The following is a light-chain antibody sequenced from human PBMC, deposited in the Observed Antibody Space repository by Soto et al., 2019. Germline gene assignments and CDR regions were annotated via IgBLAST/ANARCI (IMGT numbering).Light chain of an antibody. CDR3: QSYDSSLSGWV. J-gene: IGLJ3*02. V-gene: IGLV1-40*01. CDR1: SSNIGAGYD. Sequence: QSVLTQPPSVSGAPGQRVTISCTGSSSNIGAGYDVHWYQQLPGTAPKLLIYGNSNRPSGVPDRFSGSKSGTSGSLAITGLRAEDEADYYCQSYDSSLSGWVFGGGTKLTVL. CDR2: GNS.